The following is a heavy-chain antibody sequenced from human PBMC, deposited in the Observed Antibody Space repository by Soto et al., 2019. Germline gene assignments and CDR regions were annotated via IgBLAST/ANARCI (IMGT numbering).Heavy chain of an antibody. D-gene: IGHD3-10*01. V-gene: IGHV4-34*01. CDR3: ARGPAVLLWFGQATPFDY. CDR2: INHSGST. J-gene: IGHJ4*02. Sequence: SETLSLTCAVYGGSFSGYYWSWIRQPPGKGLEWIGEINHSGSTNYNPSLKSRVTISVDTSKNQFSLKLSSVTAADTAVYYCARGPAVLLWFGQATPFDYWGQGTLVTVSS. CDR1: GGSFSGYY.